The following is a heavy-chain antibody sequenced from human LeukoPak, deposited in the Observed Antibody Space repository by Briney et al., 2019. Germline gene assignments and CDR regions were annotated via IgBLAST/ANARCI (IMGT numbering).Heavy chain of an antibody. CDR3: ARGPNYDSSGYYSYYYYMDV. V-gene: IGHV4-59*01. CDR2: VYYSGST. J-gene: IGHJ6*03. Sequence: SETLSLTCTVSGGSISSYYWSWIRQPPGKGLEWIGYVYYSGSTNYNPSLKSRVTISVDTSKNQFSLKLSSVTAADTAVYYCARGPNYDSSGYYSYYYYMDVWGKGTTVTIS. CDR1: GGSISSYY. D-gene: IGHD3-22*01.